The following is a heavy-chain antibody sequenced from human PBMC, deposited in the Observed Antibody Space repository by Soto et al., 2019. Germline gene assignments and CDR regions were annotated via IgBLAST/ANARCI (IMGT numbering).Heavy chain of an antibody. Sequence: SETLSLTCTVSGGSISNLYWSWIRQPPGKGLEWIGYIHYSGSTNSNPSLKSRVTMSVDTSKNQFSLELSSVTAADTAVYYCARRIHWKRGQNYYYYKDVWGKGTTVTVSS. V-gene: IGHV4-59*08. J-gene: IGHJ6*03. CDR2: IHYSGST. CDR1: GGSISNLY. CDR3: ARRIHWKRGQNYYYYKDV. D-gene: IGHD1-1*01.